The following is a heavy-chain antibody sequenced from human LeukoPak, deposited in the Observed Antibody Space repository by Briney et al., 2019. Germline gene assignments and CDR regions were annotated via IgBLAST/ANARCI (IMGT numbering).Heavy chain of an antibody. V-gene: IGHV3-30*04. CDR2: ISYDGSNK. D-gene: IGHD6-19*01. J-gene: IGHJ4*02. CDR3: ARAYSSGWYGDFDY. CDR1: GFTFSSYA. Sequence: GGSLRLSCAASGFTFSSYAMHWVRQPPGKGLEWVAVISYDGSNKYYADSVKGRFTISRGNSKNALYLQMNGLRVEDTAVYYCARAYSSGWYGDFDYWGQGALVTVSS.